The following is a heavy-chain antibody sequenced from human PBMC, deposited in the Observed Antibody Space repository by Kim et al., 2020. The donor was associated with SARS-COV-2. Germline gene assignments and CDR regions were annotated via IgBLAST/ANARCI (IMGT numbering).Heavy chain of an antibody. CDR2: INHSGST. J-gene: IGHJ4*02. V-gene: IGHV4-34*01. CDR1: GGSFSGYY. D-gene: IGHD3-10*01. CDR3: ASLGGYGSGSYPDY. Sequence: SETLSLTCAVYGGSFSGYYWSWIRQPPGKGLEWIGEINHSGSTNYNPSLKSRVTISVDTSKNQFSLKLSSVTAADTAVYYCASLGGYGSGSYPDYWGQGTLVTVSS.